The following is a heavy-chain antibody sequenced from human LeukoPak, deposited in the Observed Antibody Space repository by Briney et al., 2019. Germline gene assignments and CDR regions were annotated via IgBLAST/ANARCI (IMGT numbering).Heavy chain of an antibody. Sequence: GGSLRLSCAASGFTFSNAWMSWVRQAPGKGLEWVGRIKSKTDGGTPEYIAPVKGRFTISRDDSKNTLYVQMNSLKTEDTAVYYCTTIKRGVGTFDYWGQGTLVTVSS. CDR1: GFTFSNAW. V-gene: IGHV3-15*01. CDR3: TTIKRGVGTFDY. D-gene: IGHD2-8*02. J-gene: IGHJ4*02. CDR2: IKSKTDGGTP.